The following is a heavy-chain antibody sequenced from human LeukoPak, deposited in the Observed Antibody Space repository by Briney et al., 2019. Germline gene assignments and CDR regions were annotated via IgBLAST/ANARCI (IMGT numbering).Heavy chain of an antibody. J-gene: IGHJ4*02. D-gene: IGHD1-26*01. V-gene: IGHV4-4*07. CDR1: GGSISSYY. CDR3: ARVAIVGATRFDY. Sequence: SETLSLTCTVSGGSISSYYWSWIRQPAGKGLEWLGRIYSTGSTDYNPSLKSRVSMSVDTSKNQFSLKLSSVTAADTAVYYCARVAIVGATRFDYWGQGTLVTVSS. CDR2: IYSTGST.